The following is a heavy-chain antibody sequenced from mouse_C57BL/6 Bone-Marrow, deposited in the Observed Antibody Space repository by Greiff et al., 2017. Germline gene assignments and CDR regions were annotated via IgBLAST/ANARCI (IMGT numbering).Heavy chain of an antibody. J-gene: IGHJ1*03. CDR3: ARRYDYGIIWSFDV. CDR1: GYAFSSSW. Sequence: VQLQQSGPELVKPGASVKISCKASGYAFSSSWMNWVKQRPGKGLEWIGRIYPGDGDTNYNGKFKGKATLTADKSSSTAYMQLSSLTSEDSAVYFCARRYDYGIIWSFDVWGTGTTVTVSS. CDR2: IYPGDGDT. D-gene: IGHD2-4*01. V-gene: IGHV1-82*01.